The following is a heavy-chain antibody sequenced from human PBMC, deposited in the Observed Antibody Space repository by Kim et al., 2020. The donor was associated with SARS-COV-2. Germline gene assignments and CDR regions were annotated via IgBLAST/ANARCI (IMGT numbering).Heavy chain of an antibody. Sequence: SETLSLTCTVSGGSISSYYWSWIRQPPGEGLEWLGYIYYSGCTSYNPSLKSLVTISVDTSKNQFSLKLSSVTAADTAVYYCARLQLRYRMGYYGMDVWGQGTTVTVSS. CDR3: ARLQLRYRMGYYGMDV. J-gene: IGHJ6*02. D-gene: IGHD5-18*01. CDR1: GGSISSYY. V-gene: IGHV4-59*08. CDR2: IYYSGCT.